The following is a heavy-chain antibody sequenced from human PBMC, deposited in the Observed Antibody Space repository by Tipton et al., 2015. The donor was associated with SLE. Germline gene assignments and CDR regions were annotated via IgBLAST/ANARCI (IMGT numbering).Heavy chain of an antibody. CDR1: GGSFSGYY. D-gene: IGHD3-10*01. CDR3: ARGAPGTLRAFDF. J-gene: IGHJ3*01. V-gene: IGHV4-34*01. CDR2: INHSGST. Sequence: LRLSCAVYGGSFSGYYWSWIRQPPGKGLEWIGEINHSGSTNYSPSLKSRVAISVDTSKNQFSLRLSSVTAADTAVYYCARGAPGTLRAFDFWVQGTVVTVSS.